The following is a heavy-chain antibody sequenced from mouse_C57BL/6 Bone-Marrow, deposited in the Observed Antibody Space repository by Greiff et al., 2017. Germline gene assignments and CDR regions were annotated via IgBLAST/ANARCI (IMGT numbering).Heavy chain of an antibody. J-gene: IGHJ4*01. CDR2: IDPSDSYT. CDR3: AREYDYAMDY. D-gene: IGHD5-1*01. Sequence: QVQLQQPGAELVKPGASVKLSCKASGYTFTSYWMQWVKQRPGQGLEWIGEIDPSDSYTNYNQKIKGKATLTVDTSSGTAYMQLSSLTSEDSAVYYCAREYDYAMDYWGQGTSVTVSS. CDR1: GYTFTSYW. V-gene: IGHV1-50*01.